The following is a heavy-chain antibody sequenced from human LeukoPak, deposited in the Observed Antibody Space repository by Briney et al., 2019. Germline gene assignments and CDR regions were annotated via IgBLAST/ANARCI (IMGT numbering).Heavy chain of an antibody. D-gene: IGHD3-3*01. CDR2: ISAYNGNT. J-gene: IGHJ5*02. CDR3: ARGSTITIFGVGPSWFDP. V-gene: IGHV1-18*01. CDR1: GYTFTSYG. Sequence: GASVKVSCKASGYTFTSYGISWVRQAPGQGLEWMGWISAYNGNTNYAQKLQGRVTMTTDTSTSTAYMELRSLRSDDTAVYYCARGSTITIFGVGPSWFDPWGQGTLVTVSS.